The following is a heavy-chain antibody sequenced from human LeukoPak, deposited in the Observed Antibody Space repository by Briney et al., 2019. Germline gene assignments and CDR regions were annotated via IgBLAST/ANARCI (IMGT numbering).Heavy chain of an antibody. CDR3: ARGQYGLIYSSSWGLIHY. CDR1: GWSFSGYY. J-gene: IGHJ4*02. Sequence: SKTLSLTCAAYGWSFSGYYWRWIRQPPGKGLEWIGEINHSGSTNYNPSLKSRVTISVDTSKNQFSLKLSSVTATDTAAYYCARGQYGLIYSSSWGLIHYWGQGTLVTVSS. D-gene: IGHD6-13*01. V-gene: IGHV4-34*01. CDR2: INHSGST.